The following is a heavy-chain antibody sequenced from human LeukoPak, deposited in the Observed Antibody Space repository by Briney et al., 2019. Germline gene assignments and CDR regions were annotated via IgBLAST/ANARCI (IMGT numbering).Heavy chain of an antibody. Sequence: SETLSLTCAVYGGSFSGYYWSWIRQPPGKGLEWIGSVYHSGSTYYNPSLKSRVTISVDTSKNQFSLRLSSVTAADTAYYFCARDSGYNFSDYWGQGTLVTVSS. V-gene: IGHV4-34*01. J-gene: IGHJ4*02. D-gene: IGHD5-12*01. CDR3: ARDSGYNFSDY. CDR1: GGSFSGYY. CDR2: VYHSGST.